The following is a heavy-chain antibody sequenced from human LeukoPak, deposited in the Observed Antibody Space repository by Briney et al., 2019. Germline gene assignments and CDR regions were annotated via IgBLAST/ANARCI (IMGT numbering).Heavy chain of an antibody. CDR1: GGSISSYY. Sequence: SETLSLTCTVSGGSISSYYWSWIRQPPGKGLEWIGYIYYSGSTNYNPSLKSRVTISVDTSKNQFSLKLSSVTAADTAVYYCARGYYYDSSGPTPDDAFDIWGQGTMVTVSS. CDR3: ARGYYYDSSGPTPDDAFDI. J-gene: IGHJ3*02. CDR2: IYYSGST. V-gene: IGHV4-59*12. D-gene: IGHD3-22*01.